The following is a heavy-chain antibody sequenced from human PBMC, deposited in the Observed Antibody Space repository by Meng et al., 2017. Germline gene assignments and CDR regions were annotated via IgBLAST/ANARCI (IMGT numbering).Heavy chain of an antibody. D-gene: IGHD1-1*01. CDR1: GFTVSSNY. Sequence: GESLKISCAASGFTVSSNYMSWVRQAPGKGLEWVSVIYSGGSTYYADSVKGRFTISRDNSKNTLYLQMNSLRAEDTAVYYCARDVSLHEPWKLDYWGQGTLVTVSS. CDR2: IYSGGST. CDR3: ARDVSLHEPWKLDY. V-gene: IGHV3-66*01. J-gene: IGHJ4*02.